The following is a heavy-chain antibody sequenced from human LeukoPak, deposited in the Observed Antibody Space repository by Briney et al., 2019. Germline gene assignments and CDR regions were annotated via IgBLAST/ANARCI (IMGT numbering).Heavy chain of an antibody. CDR3: ATEYYDLWSGYYRPRFDY. D-gene: IGHD3-3*01. Sequence: SETLSLTCAVYGGSFSGYYWSWIRQPPGKGLGWIGEINHSGSTNYNPSLKSRVTISVDTSKNQFSLKLSSVTAADTAVYYCATEYYDLWSGYYRPRFDYWGQGTLVTVSS. J-gene: IGHJ4*02. V-gene: IGHV4-34*01. CDR1: GGSFSGYY. CDR2: INHSGST.